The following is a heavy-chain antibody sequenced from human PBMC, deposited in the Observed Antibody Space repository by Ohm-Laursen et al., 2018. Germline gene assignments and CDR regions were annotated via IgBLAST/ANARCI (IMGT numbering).Heavy chain of an antibody. CDR3: ASDAIAAAGSEY. CDR1: GFSFDDYA. CDR2: VNWNSGNI. Sequence: SLRLSCTASGFSFDDYAMHWVRQGPGKGLEWVSGVNWNSGNIGYADSVKGRFTISRDNAKNSLYLQMNSLRAEDTAIYYCASDAIAAAGSEYWGQGTLVTVSS. J-gene: IGHJ4*02. D-gene: IGHD6-13*01. V-gene: IGHV3-9*01.